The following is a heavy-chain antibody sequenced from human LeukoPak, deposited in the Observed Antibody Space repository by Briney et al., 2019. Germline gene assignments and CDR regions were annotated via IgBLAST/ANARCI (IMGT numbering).Heavy chain of an antibody. J-gene: IGHJ5*02. D-gene: IGHD2-21*02. CDR1: GFTFSSYW. V-gene: IGHV3-7*01. CDR2: IKQDGSEK. CDR3: ARIVMVTHNWFDP. Sequence: GGSLRLSCAASGFTFSSYWMSWVRQAPGKGLERVANIKQDGSEKYYVDSVKGRFTISRDNAKNSLYLQMNSLRAEDTAVYYCARIVMVTHNWFDPWGQGTLVTVSS.